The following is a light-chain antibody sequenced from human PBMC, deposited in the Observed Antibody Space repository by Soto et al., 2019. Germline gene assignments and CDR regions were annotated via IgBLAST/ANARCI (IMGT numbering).Light chain of an antibody. V-gene: IGKV3-20*01. Sequence: EILLTQSPGTLSLYPGERVTLSCRASQSVSSTYLAWYQQKPGQAPRLLIYGASSRAAGIPDRFSGSGSGTDFTLTINRLEPDDFAVYYCQQYGSSPWTFGQGTKVEIK. CDR2: GAS. CDR3: QQYGSSPWT. J-gene: IGKJ1*01. CDR1: QSVSSTY.